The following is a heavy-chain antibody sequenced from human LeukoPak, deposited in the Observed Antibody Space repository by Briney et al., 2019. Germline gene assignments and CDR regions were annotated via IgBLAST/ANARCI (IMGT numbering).Heavy chain of an antibody. D-gene: IGHD5-12*01. Sequence: GGPLRLSCAASGFTFRSYEMNWFRQAPGKGLEWVSYISSSGSTIYYTDSVKGRFTISRDNAKNSLYLQMKSLGAEDTAVYYCARGSGIYAYWGQRTLVTVSS. CDR3: ARGSGIYAY. CDR1: GFTFRSYE. CDR2: ISSSGSTI. V-gene: IGHV3-48*03. J-gene: IGHJ4*02.